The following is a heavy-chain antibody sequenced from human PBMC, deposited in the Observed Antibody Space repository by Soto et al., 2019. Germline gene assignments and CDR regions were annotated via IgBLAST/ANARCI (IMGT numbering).Heavy chain of an antibody. V-gene: IGHV1-18*01. CDR3: ARALGEKLELAEYDWFDP. CDR2: ISAYNGNT. CDR1: GYTFTSYG. D-gene: IGHD1-7*01. J-gene: IGHJ5*02. Sequence: GASVKVSCKASGYTFTSYGLSWVRQAPGQGLEWMGWISAYNGNTNYAQKLQGRVTMTTATSTNTAYMELRSLRSAGTAVYYCARALGEKLELAEYDWFDPWGEGALVTVS.